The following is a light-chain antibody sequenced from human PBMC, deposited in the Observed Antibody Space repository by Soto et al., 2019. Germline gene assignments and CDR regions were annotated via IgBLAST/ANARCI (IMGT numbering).Light chain of an antibody. Sequence: QSALTQPASVSGSPGQSITISCTGTSSDVGDYNYVSWYQQHPGKASKLMIYDVSNRPSGVSNRFSGSKSGNTASLTISGLQAEDEADYYCSSYTSSSTSVVFGGGTKLTVL. CDR2: DVS. CDR1: SSDVGDYNY. J-gene: IGLJ2*01. V-gene: IGLV2-14*01. CDR3: SSYTSSSTSVV.